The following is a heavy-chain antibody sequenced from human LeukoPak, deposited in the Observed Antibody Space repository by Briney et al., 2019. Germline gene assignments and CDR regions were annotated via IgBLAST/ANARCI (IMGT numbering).Heavy chain of an antibody. V-gene: IGHV6-1*01. J-gene: IGHJ3*02. CDR2: TYYRSKWYN. Sequence: SQTLSLTCAISGDSVSSNSAAWHWIRQSPSRGLEWLGRTYYRSKWYNDYAVSVKSRITINPDTSKNQFSLQLNSVTPEDTAVYYCARGYYDFWSGYHRDDAFDIWGQGTMVTVSS. D-gene: IGHD3-3*01. CDR1: GDSVSSNSAA. CDR3: ARGYYDFWSGYHRDDAFDI.